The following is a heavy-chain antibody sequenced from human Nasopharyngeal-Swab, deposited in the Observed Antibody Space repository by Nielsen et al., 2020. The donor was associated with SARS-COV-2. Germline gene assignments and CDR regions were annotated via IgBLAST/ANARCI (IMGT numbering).Heavy chain of an antibody. CDR2: IYYSGST. CDR1: GGSISSYY. CDR3: ARGGGSSGWYVAFDI. J-gene: IGHJ3*02. V-gene: IGHV4-59*01. D-gene: IGHD6-19*01. Sequence: SETLSLTCTVSGGSISSYYWSWIRQPPGKGLEWIGYIYYSGSTNYNPSLKSPVTISVDTSKNQFSLKLSSVTAADTAVYYCARGGGSSGWYVAFDIWGQGTMVTVSS.